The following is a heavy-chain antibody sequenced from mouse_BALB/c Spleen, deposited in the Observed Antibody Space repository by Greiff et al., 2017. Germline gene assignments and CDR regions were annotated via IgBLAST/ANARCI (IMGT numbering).Heavy chain of an antibody. Sequence: EVKLVESGGGLVQPGGSLKLSCAASGFTFSSYTMSWVRQTPEKRLEWVAYISNGGGSTYYPDTVKGRFTISRDNAKNTLYLQMSSLKSEDTAMYYCARHETGKFAYWGQGTLVTVSA. J-gene: IGHJ3*01. CDR2: ISNGGGST. V-gene: IGHV5-12-2*01. CDR3: ARHETGKFAY. CDR1: GFTFSSYT. D-gene: IGHD4-1*01.